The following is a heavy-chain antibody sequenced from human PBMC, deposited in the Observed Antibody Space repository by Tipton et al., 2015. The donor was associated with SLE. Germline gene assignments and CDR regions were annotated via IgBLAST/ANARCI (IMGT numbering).Heavy chain of an antibody. Sequence: SLKLSCAASGFTFSSYSMNWVRQAPGKGLEWVSSISSSSSYIYYADSVKGRFTISRDSSKNTLYLQMNSLRAEDTAVYYCARPRGGYDSDAFDIWGQGTMVTVSS. CDR2: ISSSSSYI. D-gene: IGHD5-12*01. J-gene: IGHJ3*02. CDR1: GFTFSSYS. CDR3: ARPRGGYDSDAFDI. V-gene: IGHV3-21*01.